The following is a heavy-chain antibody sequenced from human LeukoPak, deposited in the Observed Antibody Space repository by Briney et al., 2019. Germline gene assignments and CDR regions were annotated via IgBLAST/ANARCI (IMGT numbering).Heavy chain of an antibody. CDR1: GGSISGYI. V-gene: IGHV4-59*08. D-gene: IGHD6-13*01. J-gene: IGHJ4*02. Sequence: SETLSLTCTVSGGSISGYIWSWIRQPPGKGLEWIAYIYDNGNTNYNPSLKNRVTIALDASKKQFSLKLSSVTAADTAVYYCARQSSSWYGLDYWGQGTLVTVSS. CDR3: ARQSSSWYGLDY. CDR2: IYDNGNT.